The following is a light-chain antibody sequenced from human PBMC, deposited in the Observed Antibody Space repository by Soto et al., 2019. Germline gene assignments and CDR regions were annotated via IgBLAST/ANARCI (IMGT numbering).Light chain of an antibody. CDR1: QSVAKNY. CDR2: DAS. V-gene: IGKV3-20*01. Sequence: EIVLTQSPGTLSLSPGERASLSCRASQSVAKNYLAWYQQKPGQALRLLISDASSRATGIPDRFSGSGSGTDVTLTISRLEAEDFPVYFCQQYATSPLTFGGGTKVEIK. J-gene: IGKJ4*01. CDR3: QQYATSPLT.